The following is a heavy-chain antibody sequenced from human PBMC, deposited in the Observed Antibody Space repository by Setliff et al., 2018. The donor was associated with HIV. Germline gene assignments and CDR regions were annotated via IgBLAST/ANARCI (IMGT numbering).Heavy chain of an antibody. Sequence: EASVKVSCKASGYTFPNYGINWVRQAPGQGLEWMGWVSAYNGRTNYAQNLQGRVTMTTDTSSTTAFLELRSLRSDDTAMYYWARDRRYSGTYHIDYWGQGTRVTVSS. CDR3: ARDRRYSGTYHIDY. J-gene: IGHJ4*02. CDR1: GYTFPNYG. CDR2: VSAYNGRT. V-gene: IGHV1-18*01. D-gene: IGHD1-26*01.